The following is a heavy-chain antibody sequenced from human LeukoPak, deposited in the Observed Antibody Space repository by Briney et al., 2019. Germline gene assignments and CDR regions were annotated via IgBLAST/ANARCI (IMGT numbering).Heavy chain of an antibody. CDR2: IKQDGSVQ. CDR1: GFTFSSYW. J-gene: IGHJ3*02. D-gene: IGHD1-1*01. CDR3: ARDGIMTYAFDI. Sequence: PGGSLRLSCSASGFTFSSYWMSWVRQAPGKGLEWMANIKQDGSVQNYVDPVKGRFTISRDNAKDSLFLQLNNLRAEDTAVYFCARDGIMTYAFDIWGQGTKVTVSP. V-gene: IGHV3-7*01.